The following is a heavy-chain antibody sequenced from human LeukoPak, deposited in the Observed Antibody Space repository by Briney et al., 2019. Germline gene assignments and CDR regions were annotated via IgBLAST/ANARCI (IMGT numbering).Heavy chain of an antibody. J-gene: IGHJ5*02. CDR3: ARGPDDDDDENWFDP. CDR1: GGSISSYY. CDR2: IYYSGST. D-gene: IGHD1-1*01. V-gene: IGHV4-59*01. Sequence: SETLSLTCTVSGGSISSYYWSWIRQPPGKGLEWIGYIYYSGSTNYNPSLKSRVTISVDTSKNQFSLKLSSVTAADTAVYYCARGPDDDDDENWFDPWGQGTLVTVSS.